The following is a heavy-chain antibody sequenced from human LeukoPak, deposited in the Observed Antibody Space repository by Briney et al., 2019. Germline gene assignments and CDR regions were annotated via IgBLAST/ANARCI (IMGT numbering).Heavy chain of an antibody. Sequence: GGYLRLSCAASGFTFSSYWMHWVRQAPGKGLVWVSRINSDGSNTIYADSVKGRFTISRDNAKDTLYLQMNSLRAEDTAMYYCARDGRSGPTNCVDPWGQGTLVTVSS. V-gene: IGHV3-74*01. CDR3: ARDGRSGPTNCVDP. CDR1: GFTFSSYW. D-gene: IGHD2-15*01. J-gene: IGHJ5*02. CDR2: INSDGSNT.